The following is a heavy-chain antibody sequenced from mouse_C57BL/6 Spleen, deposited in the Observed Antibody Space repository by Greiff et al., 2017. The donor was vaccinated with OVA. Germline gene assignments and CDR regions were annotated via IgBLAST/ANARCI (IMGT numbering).Heavy chain of an antibody. CDR2: IYPGSGNT. Sequence: QVQLQQSGAELVRPGASVKLSCKASGYTFTDYYINWVKQRPGQGLEWIARIYPGSGNTYYNEKFKGKATLTAEKSSSTAYMQLSSLTSEDSAVYFCARCSGRGNAMDYWGQGTSVTVSS. D-gene: IGHD1-1*01. CDR1: GYTFTDYY. J-gene: IGHJ4*01. V-gene: IGHV1-76*01. CDR3: ARCSGRGNAMDY.